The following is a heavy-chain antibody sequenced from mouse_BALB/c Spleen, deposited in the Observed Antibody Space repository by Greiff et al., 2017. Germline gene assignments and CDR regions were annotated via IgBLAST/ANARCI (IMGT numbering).Heavy chain of an antibody. CDR3: ARDNYGSRGYWYFDV. J-gene: IGHJ1*01. Sequence: DVKLVESGGGLVQPGGSLRLSCATSGFTFTDYYMSWVRQPPGKALEWLGFIRNKANGYTTEYSASVKGRFTISRDNSQSILYLQMNTLRAEDSATYYCARDNYGSRGYWYFDVWGAGTTVTVSS. CDR2: IRNKANGYTT. D-gene: IGHD1-1*01. V-gene: IGHV7-3*02. CDR1: GFTFTDYY.